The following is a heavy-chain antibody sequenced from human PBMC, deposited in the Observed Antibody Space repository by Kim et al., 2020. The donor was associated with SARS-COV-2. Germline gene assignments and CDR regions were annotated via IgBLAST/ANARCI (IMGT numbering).Heavy chain of an antibody. J-gene: IGHJ5*02. V-gene: IGHV4-59*08. CDR2: IYYSGST. CDR1: GGSISSYY. D-gene: IGHD4-17*01. Sequence: SETLSLTCTVSGGSISSYYWSWIRQPPGKGLEWIGYIYYSGSTNYNPSLKSRVTISVDTSKNQFSLKLSSVTAADTAVYYCASSGGGGPYGDYHPAGPWGQGTLVTVSS. CDR3: ASSGGGGPYGDYHPAGP.